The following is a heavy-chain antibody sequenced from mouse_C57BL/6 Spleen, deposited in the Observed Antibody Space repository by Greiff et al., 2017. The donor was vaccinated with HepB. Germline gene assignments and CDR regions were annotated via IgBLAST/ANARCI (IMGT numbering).Heavy chain of an antibody. CDR1: GYTFTSYG. Sequence: VKLMESGAELARPGASVKLSCKASGYTFTSYGISWVKQRTGQGLEWIGEIYPRSGNTYYNEKFKGKATLTADKSSSTAYMELRSLTSEDSAVYFCARGSTTVVGGDYWGQGTTLTVSS. CDR3: ARGSTTVVGGDY. V-gene: IGHV1-81*01. CDR2: IYPRSGNT. J-gene: IGHJ2*01. D-gene: IGHD1-1*01.